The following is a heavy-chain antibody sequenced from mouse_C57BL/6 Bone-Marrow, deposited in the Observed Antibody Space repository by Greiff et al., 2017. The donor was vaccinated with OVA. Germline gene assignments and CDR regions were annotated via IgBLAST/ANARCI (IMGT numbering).Heavy chain of an antibody. CDR2: IHPNSGST. V-gene: IGHV1-64*01. Sequence: VQLQQPGAELVKPGASVKLSCKASGYTFTSYWMHWVKQRPGQGLEWIGMIHPNSGSTNYNEKFKSKATLTVDKSASTAYMQRSSLTSEYAAVYDCTRGHINWCFDVWGTGPTVTVSS. J-gene: IGHJ1*03. CDR3: TRGHINWCFDV. CDR1: GYTFTSYW.